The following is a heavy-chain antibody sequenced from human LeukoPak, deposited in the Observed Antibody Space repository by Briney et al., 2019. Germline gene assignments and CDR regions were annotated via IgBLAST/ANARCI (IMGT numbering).Heavy chain of an antibody. V-gene: IGHV4-34*01. CDR3: ARAWDSSGYYSTRWFDP. CDR2: INHSGST. Sequence: SETLSLTCAVYGVSFSGYYWSWIRQPPGKGLEWIGEINHSGSTTYNPSLKSRVTISVDTSKNQFSLKLSSVTAADTAVYYCARAWDSSGYYSTRWFDPWGQGTLVTVSS. D-gene: IGHD3-22*01. CDR1: GVSFSGYY. J-gene: IGHJ5*02.